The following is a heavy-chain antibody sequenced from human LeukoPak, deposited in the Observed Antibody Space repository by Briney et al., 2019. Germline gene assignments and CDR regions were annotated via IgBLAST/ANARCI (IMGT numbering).Heavy chain of an antibody. CDR3: AKASGYSFGHFDY. CDR2: IGTAGEI. J-gene: IGHJ4*02. CDR1: RFTFRSYD. Sequence: GGSLRLSCAASRFTFRSYDMHWVRQATGKGLEWVSGIGTAGEIYYPGSVKGRFTISRDNAKNSLYLQMNNLRPEDTALYYCAKASGYSFGHFDYWGQGTLVTVSS. D-gene: IGHD5-18*01. V-gene: IGHV3-13*01.